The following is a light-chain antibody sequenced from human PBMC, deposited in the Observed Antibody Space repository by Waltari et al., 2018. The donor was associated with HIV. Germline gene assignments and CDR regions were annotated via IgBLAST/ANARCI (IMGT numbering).Light chain of an antibody. CDR3: SSYTSSSTYV. J-gene: IGLJ1*01. CDR2: AFS. Sequence: QSALTQPASVSRSPGQSLTISCPGTSSDVGGYKYVSWYQQHPDNAPKLMIYAFSNRPAGVYNRFSGSKSGNTASLTISGLQAEDEADYYCSSYTSSSTYVFGTGTKVTVL. CDR1: SSDVGGYKY. V-gene: IGLV2-14*03.